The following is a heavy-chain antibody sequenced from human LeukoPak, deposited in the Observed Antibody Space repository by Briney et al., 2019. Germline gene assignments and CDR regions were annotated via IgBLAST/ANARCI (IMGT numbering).Heavy chain of an antibody. CDR2: INNDGSST. D-gene: IGHD2-21*01. J-gene: IGHJ3*02. V-gene: IGHV3-74*01. CDR3: ASGGGGDCQWCAFDI. Sequence: GGSLRLSCAASGSTFSSYWMHWVRQAPGKGLVWVSRINNDGSSTTYADSVKGRFTISRDNAKNTLYLQMSSLGTEDTAVYYCASGGGGDCQWCAFDIWGQGTMVTVSS. CDR1: GSTFSSYW.